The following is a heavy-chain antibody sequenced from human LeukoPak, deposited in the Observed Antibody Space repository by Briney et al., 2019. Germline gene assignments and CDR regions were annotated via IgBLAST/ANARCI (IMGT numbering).Heavy chain of an antibody. V-gene: IGHV1-8*03. Sequence: GASVKVSCKASGYTFTRYDINWVRQATGQGLEWMGWVNPKSGNTGYKQKFQARVTITRDTSISAAYMELSSLTSDDTAVYFCARGLPLGYCTYGVCYPPKHFDFWGQGTLVTVSS. CDR1: GYTFTRYD. CDR2: VNPKSGNT. D-gene: IGHD2-8*01. CDR3: ARGLPLGYCTYGVCYPPKHFDF. J-gene: IGHJ4*02.